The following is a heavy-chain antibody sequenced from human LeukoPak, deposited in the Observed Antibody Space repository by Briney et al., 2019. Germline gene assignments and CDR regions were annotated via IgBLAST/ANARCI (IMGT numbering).Heavy chain of an antibody. CDR2: ISGSGGST. CDR3: AKALISGYDRALNNFDY. Sequence: GGTLRLSCAASGFTFSSYGMSWVRQAPGKGLEWVSAISGSGGSTYYADSVKGRFTISRDNSKNTLYLQMNSLRAEDTAVYYCAKALISGYDRALNNFDYWGQGTLVTVSS. V-gene: IGHV3-23*01. D-gene: IGHD5-12*01. CDR1: GFTFSSYG. J-gene: IGHJ4*02.